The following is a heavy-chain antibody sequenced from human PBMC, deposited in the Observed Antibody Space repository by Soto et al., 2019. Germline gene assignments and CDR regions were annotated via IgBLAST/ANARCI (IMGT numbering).Heavy chain of an antibody. V-gene: IGHV4-38-2*01. Sequence: PSETLSLTCAVSGYSISSGYYWGWIRQPPGKGLEWIGSIYHSGSTYYNPSLKSRVTISVDTSKNQFSLKLSSVTAADTAVYYCARVIYSYGIYYFDYWCQGTLVTVSS. D-gene: IGHD5-18*01. CDR3: ARVIYSYGIYYFDY. CDR2: IYHSGST. J-gene: IGHJ4*02. CDR1: GYSISSGYY.